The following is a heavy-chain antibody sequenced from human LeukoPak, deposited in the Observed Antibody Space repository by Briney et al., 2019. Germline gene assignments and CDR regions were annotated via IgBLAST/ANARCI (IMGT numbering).Heavy chain of an antibody. Sequence: GGSLRLSCAASRLIFSNFGMNWVRQAPGKGLEWVSSITSSGSYIYYRDSVKGRFTISRDNAKNSLYLQMNSLRAEDTAVYYCARGVGNYRYYFDYWGQGTLVTVSS. CDR1: RLIFSNFG. V-gene: IGHV3-21*01. CDR3: ARGVGNYRYYFDY. CDR2: ITSSGSYI. J-gene: IGHJ4*02. D-gene: IGHD3-22*01.